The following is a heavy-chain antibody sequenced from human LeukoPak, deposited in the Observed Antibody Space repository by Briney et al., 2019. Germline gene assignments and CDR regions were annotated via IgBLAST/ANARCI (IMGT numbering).Heavy chain of an antibody. J-gene: IGHJ3*02. CDR3: AWVLHDAFDI. Sequence: PGGSLRLSCAASGFTFSSYAMSWVRQAPGKGLGWVSAISGSGGSTYYADSVKGRFTISRDNSKNTLYLQMNSLRAEDTAVYYCAWVLHDAFDIWGQGTMVTVPS. CDR1: GFTFSSYA. V-gene: IGHV3-23*01. D-gene: IGHD2-15*01. CDR2: ISGSGGST.